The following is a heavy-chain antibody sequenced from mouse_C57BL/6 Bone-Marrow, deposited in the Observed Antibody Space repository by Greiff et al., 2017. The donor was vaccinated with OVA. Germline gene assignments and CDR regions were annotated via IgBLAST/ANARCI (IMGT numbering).Heavy chain of an antibody. J-gene: IGHJ4*01. V-gene: IGHV14-4*01. CDR1: GFNIKDDY. CDR3: TYLYAMDY. D-gene: IGHD5-1*01. CDR2: IDPENGDT. Sequence: EVQLVESGAELVRPGASVKLSCTASGFNIKDDYMHWVKQRPEQGLEWIGWIDPENGDTEYASKFQGKATITADTSSKTAYLQLSSLTSEDTAVYYCTYLYAMDYWGQGTSVTVSS.